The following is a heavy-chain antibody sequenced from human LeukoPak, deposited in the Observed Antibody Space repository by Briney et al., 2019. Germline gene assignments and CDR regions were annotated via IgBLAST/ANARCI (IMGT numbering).Heavy chain of an antibody. CDR3: AKLVPSSGWPIDY. CDR1: GFTFNSYG. CDR2: LSGRGGSK. D-gene: IGHD6-19*01. Sequence: GGSLRLSCAGSGFTFNSYGMTWVRQAPGKGLEWVSSLSGRGGSKYYADSVKGRFTISRDNSKNTLFLQMNSLRAEDTAVYYCAKLVPSSGWPIDYGGQGTLVTVSS. V-gene: IGHV3-23*01. J-gene: IGHJ4*02.